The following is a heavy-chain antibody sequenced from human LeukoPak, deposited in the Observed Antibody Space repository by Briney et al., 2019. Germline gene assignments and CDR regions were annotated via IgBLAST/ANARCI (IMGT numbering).Heavy chain of an antibody. Sequence: QPGGALRLSCAASGFTFITFAMIWVRQPPGKGLEWVSSIFPSGGEIHYADSVRGRFTISRDNSKSTLSLQMNSLRAEDTAIYYCATYRQVLLPFESWGQGTLVTVSS. V-gene: IGHV3-23*01. CDR1: GFTFITFA. D-gene: IGHD2-8*02. CDR3: ATYRQVLLPFES. CDR2: IFPSGGEI. J-gene: IGHJ4*02.